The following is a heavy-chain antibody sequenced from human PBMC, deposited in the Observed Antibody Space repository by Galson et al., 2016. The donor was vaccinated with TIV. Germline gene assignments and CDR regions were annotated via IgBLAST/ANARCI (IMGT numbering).Heavy chain of an antibody. CDR3: ARDAPGRHYHVTFDF. V-gene: IGHV1-2*02. CDR2: INAFSGAT. CDR1: GYTFTVNY. D-gene: IGHD3-10*01. J-gene: IGHJ3*01. Sequence: SVKVSCKASGYTFTVNYIHWVRQAPGQGLEWMGWINAFSGATNYAQKFQGRVTITRDTSLSTAYMELRSLRSDDTAIYYCARDAPGRHYHVTFDFWGQGTMVTVSS.